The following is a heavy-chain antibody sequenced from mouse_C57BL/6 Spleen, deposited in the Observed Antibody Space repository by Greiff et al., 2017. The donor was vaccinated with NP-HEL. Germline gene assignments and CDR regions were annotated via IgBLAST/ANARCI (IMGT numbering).Heavy chain of an antibody. CDR2: IYPGDGDT. CDR1: GYAFSSSW. V-gene: IGHV1-82*01. D-gene: IGHD1-1*01. CDR3: ARSYYYGSSYWYFDV. J-gene: IGHJ1*03. Sequence: VQLQESGPELVKPGASVKISCKASGYAFSSSWMNWVKQRPGKGLEWIGLIYPGDGDTNYNGKFKGKATLTADKSSSTAYMQLSSLTSEDSAVYFCARSYYYGSSYWYFDVWGTGTTVTVSS.